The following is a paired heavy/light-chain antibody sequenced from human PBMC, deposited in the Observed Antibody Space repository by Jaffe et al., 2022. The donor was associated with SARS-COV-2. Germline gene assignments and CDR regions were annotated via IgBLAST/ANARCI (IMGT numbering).Heavy chain of an antibody. CDR2: ISAYTGVR. CDR1: GYTFSHYG. Sequence: QIHLEQSGAEVKRPGTSIKVSCKTSGYTFSHYGVAWVRQAPQFGFEWMGWISAYTGVRNHSQQHDDRVTLTTDTSTATAYMELRNLRPDDTAVYYCARVFYDNDGHPIWDHWGQGTLVTVSS. V-gene: IGHV1-18*01. D-gene: IGHD3-22*01. J-gene: IGHJ4*02. CDR3: ARVFYDNDGHPIWDH.
Light chain of an antibody. J-gene: IGLJ3*02. Sequence: SYELTQAPSVSVSPGQTATITCSGDALPKRYAYWYQQKSGQAPTLVIYKDTERPSGIPERFSGSISGTTVTLTIRGAQAEDEADYWCQSADDRGSHWVFGGGTRLTVL. CDR2: KDT. CDR3: QSADDRGSHWV. V-gene: IGLV3-25*03. CDR1: ALPKRY.